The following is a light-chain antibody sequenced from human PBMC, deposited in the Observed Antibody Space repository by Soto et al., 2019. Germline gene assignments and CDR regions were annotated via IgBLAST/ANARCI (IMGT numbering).Light chain of an antibody. J-gene: IGLJ2*01. CDR2: DVS. CDR3: CSYAGDLAL. CDR1: SSDVGGYDF. V-gene: IGLV2-11*01. Sequence: QSALTQPRSVSGSPGQSVTISCNGTSSDVGGYDFVSWYQQHPGKAPKLMISDVSKRPSGVPDRFSGSKSGNTASLTISGLQAEDEADYYCCSYAGDLALFGGGTQLTVL.